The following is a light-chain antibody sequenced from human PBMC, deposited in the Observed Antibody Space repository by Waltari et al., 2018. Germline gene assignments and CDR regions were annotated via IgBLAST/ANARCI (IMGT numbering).Light chain of an antibody. CDR1: QSVGRA. CDR2: DAS. V-gene: IGKV3-20*01. Sequence: EIVLTQSPGTLALSPGERATLSCRASQSVGRALAWYQQKPGQAPRLLIYDASSRATGISDKCSGSGSGTDFSLTIRRVEPEDFAVYFWQMYVRVPVTFGQGTKVEVK. J-gene: IGKJ1*01. CDR3: QMYVRVPVT.